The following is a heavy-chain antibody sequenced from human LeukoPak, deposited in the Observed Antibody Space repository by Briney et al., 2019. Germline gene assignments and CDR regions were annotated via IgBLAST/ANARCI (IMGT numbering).Heavy chain of an antibody. CDR1: GGTFTSYA. CDR3: ARGGWVQQKYYMDV. V-gene: IGHV1-69*05. Sequence: ASVKVSCKASGGTFTSYAISWVRQAPGQGLEWMGGIIPIFATTNHAQKFQGRVTITTDESRTTAYMELSSLRSEDTAVYYCARGGWVQQKYYMDVWGKGTTVTVSS. J-gene: IGHJ6*03. D-gene: IGHD5-24*01. CDR2: IIPIFATT.